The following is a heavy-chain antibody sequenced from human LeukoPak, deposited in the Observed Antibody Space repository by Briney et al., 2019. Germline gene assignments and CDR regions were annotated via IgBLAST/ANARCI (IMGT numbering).Heavy chain of an antibody. D-gene: IGHD2-2*01. CDR1: GFTFSSYT. Sequence: PGGSLRLSCTGSGFTFSSYTMNWVRQAPEQGLEWVASISKASNYIYYADSVKGRFTISRDNAKNSVLLQMSSLRAEDTAIYYCARGSTSWYYFDYWGQGSLVTVSS. CDR2: ISKASNYI. CDR3: ARGSTSWYYFDY. J-gene: IGHJ4*02. V-gene: IGHV3-21*06.